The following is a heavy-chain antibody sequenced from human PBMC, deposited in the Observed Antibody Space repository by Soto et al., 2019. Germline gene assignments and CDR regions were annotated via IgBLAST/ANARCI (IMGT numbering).Heavy chain of an antibody. CDR2: IYHSGST. V-gene: IGHV4-30-2*01. CDR1: GGSISAGRYS. Sequence: QLQLQESGSGLVKASETLSLTCAVSGGSISAGRYSWSWIRQAPGQGLEWIGFIYHSGSTYYSPSIKGRVTIPVDRAKSQFALELRYVTAADTAVYYCAGAYNIDAFDIWGQGTMVTVSS. J-gene: IGHJ3*02. CDR3: AGAYNIDAFDI. D-gene: IGHD1-20*01.